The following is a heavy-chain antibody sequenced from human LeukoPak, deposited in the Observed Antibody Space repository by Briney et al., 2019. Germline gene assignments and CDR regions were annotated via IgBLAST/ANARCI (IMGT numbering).Heavy chain of an antibody. Sequence: PSETLSLTSAVYGGCFSGNYWSWIRQPPGKGLEWIGEINHSGSTNYNPSLKSRVTISVDTSKNQFSLKLSSVTAADTAVYYCARGQYYYDSSGYPSFDYWGQGTLVTVSS. CDR2: INHSGST. CDR3: ARGQYYYDSSGYPSFDY. CDR1: GGCFSGNY. V-gene: IGHV4-34*01. D-gene: IGHD3-22*01. J-gene: IGHJ4*02.